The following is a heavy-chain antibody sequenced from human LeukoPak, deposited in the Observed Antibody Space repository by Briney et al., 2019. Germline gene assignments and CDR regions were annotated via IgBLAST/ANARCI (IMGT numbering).Heavy chain of an antibody. CDR1: GFTFSSYS. D-gene: IGHD1-1*01. J-gene: IGHJ6*02. V-gene: IGHV3-21*01. Sequence: GGSLRLSCAASGFTFSSYSMNWVRQAPGKGLEWVSSISSSSSYIYYADSVKGRFTISRDNAKNSLYLQMNSLRAEDTAVYYCARETGTMPYYYYGMDVWGQGTTVTVSS. CDR3: ARETGTMPYYYYGMDV. CDR2: ISSSSSYI.